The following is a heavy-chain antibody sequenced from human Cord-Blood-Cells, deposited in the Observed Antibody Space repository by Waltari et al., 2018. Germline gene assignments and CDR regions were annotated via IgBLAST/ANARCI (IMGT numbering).Heavy chain of an antibody. V-gene: IGHV3-7*01. J-gene: IGHJ4*02. Sequence: EVQLVESGGGLVPPGGSLRLSWAASGLTFSSYWLSWVRQAPGKGLEWVANIKQDGSEKYYVDSVKGRFTISRDNAKNSLYLQMNSLRAEDTAVYYCAKSSSFDYWGQGTLVTVSS. CDR1: GLTFSSYW. CDR3: AKSSSFDY. CDR2: IKQDGSEK. D-gene: IGHD6-13*01.